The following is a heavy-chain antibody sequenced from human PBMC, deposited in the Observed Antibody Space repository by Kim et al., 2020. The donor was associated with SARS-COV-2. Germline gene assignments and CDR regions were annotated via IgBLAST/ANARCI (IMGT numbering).Heavy chain of an antibody. CDR1: GGSITSHY. CDR3: TRLGGRGHVWWVSDMDV. J-gene: IGHJ6*02. V-gene: IGHV4-59*11. CDR2: IYGSGST. Sequence: SETLSLTCTVSGGSITSHYWNWIRQSPGKGLEWIGYIYGSGSTKYNPSLESRVTISIDMTQNQFSLNLNSVTAADTAVYFCTRLGGRGHVWWVSDMDVWGQGTTVTVSS. D-gene: IGHD2-8*02.